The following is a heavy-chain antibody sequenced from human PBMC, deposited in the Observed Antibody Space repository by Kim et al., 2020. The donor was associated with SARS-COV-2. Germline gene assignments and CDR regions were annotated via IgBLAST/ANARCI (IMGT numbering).Heavy chain of an antibody. V-gene: IGHV4-34*01. CDR3: ARVGYSSSSVGSY. Sequence: NPPLKSRVTIAVDTSKKQFSLKLSCVTAADTSVYYCARVGYSSSSVGSYWGQGTLVTVSS. J-gene: IGHJ4*02. D-gene: IGHD6-6*01.